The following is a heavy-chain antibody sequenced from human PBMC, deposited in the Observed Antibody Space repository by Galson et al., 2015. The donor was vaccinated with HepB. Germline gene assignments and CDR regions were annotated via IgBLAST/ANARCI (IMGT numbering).Heavy chain of an antibody. V-gene: IGHV3-30-3*01. CDR2: ISYDGVNK. Sequence: SLRLSCAASGLTFSTYTLHWVRQAPGKGLVWVADISYDGVNKYYADSVKGRFTISRDNSKNTLYLQMNSLRPEDTAVYYCARDRDRTPGYGMDVWGQGTTVTVSS. J-gene: IGHJ6*02. CDR1: GLTFSTYT. CDR3: ARDRDRTPGYGMDV. D-gene: IGHD2-15*01.